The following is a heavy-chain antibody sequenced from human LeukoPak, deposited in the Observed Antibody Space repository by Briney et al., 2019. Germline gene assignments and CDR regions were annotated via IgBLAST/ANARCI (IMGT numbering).Heavy chain of an antibody. D-gene: IGHD4-11*01. CDR2: MNPNSGNT. CDR1: GYTFTSYD. Sequence: GASVKVSCKASGYTFTSYDINWVRQATGQGLEWMGWMNPNSGNTGYAQKFQGRVTMTRNTSISTAYMELSRLRSDDTAVYYCASRRTSYTNWYFDLWGRGTLVTVSS. V-gene: IGHV1-8*01. CDR3: ASRRTSYTNWYFDL. J-gene: IGHJ2*01.